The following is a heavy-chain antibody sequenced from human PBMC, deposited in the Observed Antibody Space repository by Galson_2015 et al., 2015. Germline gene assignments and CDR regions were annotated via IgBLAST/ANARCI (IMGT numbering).Heavy chain of an antibody. CDR3: AKLVYGSGNYPYFDY. V-gene: IGHV3-23*01. D-gene: IGHD3-10*01. J-gene: IGHJ4*02. CDR1: GFTFSTYA. Sequence: SLRLSCAASGFTFSTYAMSWVRQAPGKGLEWVSIISVTVGSTYYADSVKGRFTISRDNSKNTLNLQMNSLSTEDTAIYYCAKLVYGSGNYPYFDYWGQGALLTVSS. CDR2: ISVTVGST.